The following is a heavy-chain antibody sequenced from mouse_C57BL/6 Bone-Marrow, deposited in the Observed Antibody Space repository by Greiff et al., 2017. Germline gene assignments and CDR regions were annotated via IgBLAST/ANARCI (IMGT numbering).Heavy chain of an antibody. Sequence: EVQRVESGAELVRPGASVKLPCTASGFNIKDDYMHWVKQRPEQGLEWIGRIDPANGDTEYASQFPGKAPITANTSSNTAYQLLSSLTYEDTAVYYCTSYYNDNSYLDYGGQGTTLTGSS. CDR3: TSYYNDNSYLDY. D-gene: IGHD1-1*01. V-gene: IGHV14-4*01. CDR2: IDPANGDT. CDR1: GFNIKDDY. J-gene: IGHJ2*01.